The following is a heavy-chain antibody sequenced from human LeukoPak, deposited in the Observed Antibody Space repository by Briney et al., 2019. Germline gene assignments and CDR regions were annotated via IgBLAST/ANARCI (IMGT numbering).Heavy chain of an antibody. V-gene: IGHV4-59*01. CDR1: GVSLSSYY. CDR2: VYYTGIT. J-gene: IGHJ4*02. Sequence: SETQSLTCTVSGVSLSSYYWGWIRQPPGKGLEWIGYVYYTGITNYNPSLKSRVTISLDTSKNHFSLKLSSVTAADTAVYYCVSQLGGTTFHWGQGTLVTVSS. CDR3: VSQLGGTTFH. D-gene: IGHD1-1*01.